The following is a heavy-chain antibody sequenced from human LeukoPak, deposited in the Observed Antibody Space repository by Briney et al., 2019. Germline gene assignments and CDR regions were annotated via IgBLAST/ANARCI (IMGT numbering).Heavy chain of an antibody. CDR1: GYTFTGYY. J-gene: IGHJ4*02. Sequence: GASVKVSCKASGYTFTGYYMHWVGQAPGQGLEWMGWINPNSGGTNYAQKFQGRVTMTRDTSISTAYMELSRLRSDDTAVYYCARVSTVTRRETLLYWGQGTLVTVSS. D-gene: IGHD4-17*01. CDR2: INPNSGGT. V-gene: IGHV1-2*02. CDR3: ARVSTVTRRETLLY.